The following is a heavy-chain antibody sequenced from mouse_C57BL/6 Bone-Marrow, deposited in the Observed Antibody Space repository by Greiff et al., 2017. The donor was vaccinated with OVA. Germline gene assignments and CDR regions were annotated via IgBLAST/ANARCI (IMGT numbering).Heavy chain of an antibody. D-gene: IGHD1-1*01. CDR1: GYTFTSYW. V-gene: IGHV1-61*01. Sequence: VQLQQPGAELVRPGSSVKLSCKASGYTFTSYWMDWVKQRPGQGLEWIGNIYPSDSETHYNQKFKDKATLTVDKSSSTAYMQLSSLTSEDSAVYYCARPTHYGSSLYYAMDDWGQGTSVTVSS. CDR3: ARPTHYGSSLYYAMDD. CDR2: IYPSDSET. J-gene: IGHJ4*01.